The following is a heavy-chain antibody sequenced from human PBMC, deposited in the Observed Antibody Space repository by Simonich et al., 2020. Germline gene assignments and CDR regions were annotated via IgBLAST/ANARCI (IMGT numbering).Heavy chain of an antibody. J-gene: IGHJ3*02. V-gene: IGHV1-2*02. CDR3: ARVRFEAFDI. CDR1: GYTFTGYY. CDR2: INPKRGGT. Sequence: QVQLVQSGAEVKKTGASVKVSCKASGYTFTGYYMHGVRQAPGQGLEWIGWINPKRGGTNYAQKFQGRVTMTRDTSISTAYMELSRRRSDDTAVYYCARVRFEAFDIWGQGTMVTVSS.